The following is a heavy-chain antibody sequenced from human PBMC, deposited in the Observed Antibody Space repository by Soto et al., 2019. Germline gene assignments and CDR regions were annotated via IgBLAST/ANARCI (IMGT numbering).Heavy chain of an antibody. CDR1: GFTFSSFA. CDR3: AKALNPQRLIALLVITQNWFDP. CDR2: ISGSGSDS. Sequence: EVQLLESGGGLVQPGGSLRLSCAASGFTFSSFAMSWVRQAPGKGLEWVSGISGSGSDSHYSESVKGRFTISRDNSKNTLYLQMNSLRAEDTAVYYCAKALNPQRLIALLVITQNWFDPWGQGTLVTVAS. V-gene: IGHV3-23*01. J-gene: IGHJ5*02. D-gene: IGHD3-16*02.